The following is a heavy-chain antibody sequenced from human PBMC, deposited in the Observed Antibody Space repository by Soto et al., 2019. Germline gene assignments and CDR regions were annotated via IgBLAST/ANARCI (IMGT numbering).Heavy chain of an antibody. CDR1: GYPFTNYA. V-gene: IGHV1-3*01. D-gene: IGHD2-2*03. CDR3: ARDTWMATIWFFDY. CDR2: INGGSGHP. Sequence: QVQLVQSGAEVKKPGASVKVSCRASGYPFTNYAVHWVRQAPGQSLEWMGWINGGSGHPKYSQKFQARVTITRDTYANTAYMELSSLRYDDTAMYYCARDTWMATIWFFDYWCQGTLVNVAS. J-gene: IGHJ4*02.